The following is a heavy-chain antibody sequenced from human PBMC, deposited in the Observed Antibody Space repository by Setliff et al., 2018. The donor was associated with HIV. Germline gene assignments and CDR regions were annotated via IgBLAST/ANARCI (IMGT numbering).Heavy chain of an antibody. CDR2: ISSSGDHT. D-gene: IGHD6-19*01. J-gene: IGHJ4*02. CDR1: GFSFSTYE. V-gene: IGHV3-48*03. CDR3: ARLGIGRYCNISSCYLNQ. Sequence: LRLSCAASGFSFSTYEMNWVRQAPGKGLEWVSYISSSGDHTLYADSVKGRFTISRDNSKNTLYLQMNSLRAEDTAVYYCARLGIGRYCNISSCYLNQWGQGTLVTVSS.